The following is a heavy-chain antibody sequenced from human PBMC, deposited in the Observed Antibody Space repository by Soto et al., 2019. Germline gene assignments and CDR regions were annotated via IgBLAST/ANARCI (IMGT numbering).Heavy chain of an antibody. CDR2: IYHTGAT. D-gene: IGHD3-10*01. Sequence: PSETLSLTCAVSAGSISTTNLYVWVRRPPGMGLEWICEIYHTGATTYNPSLKSRVTMSVERSKNQFALGLSFVTAADTAVYYCATSSGSAYGLDVWGPGATVNVSS. CDR1: AGSISTTNL. J-gene: IGHJ6*01. V-gene: IGHV4-4*02. CDR3: ATSSGSAYGLDV.